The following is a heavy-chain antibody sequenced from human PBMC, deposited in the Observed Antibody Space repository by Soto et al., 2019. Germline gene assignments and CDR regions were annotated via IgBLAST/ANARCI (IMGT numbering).Heavy chain of an antibody. V-gene: IGHV3-7*03. CDR1: RFAFSSYW. CDR3: ARVRGQLGNGEYYFDY. D-gene: IGHD3-10*01. J-gene: IGHJ4*02. CDR2: IKQDGSED. Sequence: GGSLRLSCAASRFAFSSYWMRWVGQAPGKGLEWVANIKQDGSEDYYVDSVQGRFAISKDNAKKTLYLQRNSLRAEDTAVYYCARVRGQLGNGEYYFDYWGQGALVTVFS.